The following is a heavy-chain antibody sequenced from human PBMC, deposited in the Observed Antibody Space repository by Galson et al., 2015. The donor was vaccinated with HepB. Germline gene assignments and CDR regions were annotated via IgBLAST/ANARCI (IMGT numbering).Heavy chain of an antibody. CDR1: GYTFTSYG. Sequence: SVKVSCKASGYTFTSYGISWVRQAPGQGLEWMGWISAYNGNTNYAQKLQGRVTMTTDTSTSTAYMELRSLRSDDTAVYYCARDLGRSRGGLITMIVVVGDGAADWGQGTLVTVSS. J-gene: IGHJ4*02. D-gene: IGHD3-22*01. CDR3: ARDLGRSRGGLITMIVVVGDGAAD. CDR2: ISAYNGNT. V-gene: IGHV1-18*04.